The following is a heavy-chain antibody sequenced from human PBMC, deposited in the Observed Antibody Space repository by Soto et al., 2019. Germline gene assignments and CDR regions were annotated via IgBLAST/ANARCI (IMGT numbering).Heavy chain of an antibody. J-gene: IGHJ4*02. CDR2: INHSGST. Sequence: SQTQPLTCAVYGGYFRGYYWTWIRQPPGTGLEWIGEINHSGSTNYNPSLKSRVTISVDTSKNQFSLKLSSVTAADTAVYYCARRWGDYFDYWGQGTLVTVSS. D-gene: IGHD3-16*01. CDR1: GGYFRGYY. V-gene: IGHV4-34*01. CDR3: ARRWGDYFDY.